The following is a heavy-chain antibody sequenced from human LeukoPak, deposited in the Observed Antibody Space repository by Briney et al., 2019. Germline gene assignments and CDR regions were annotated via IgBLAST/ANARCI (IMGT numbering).Heavy chain of an antibody. D-gene: IGHD6-19*01. Sequence: GGSLRLSCAASGFTFSSYGMHWVRQAPGKGLEWVSYIDTSYTIYYADSVKGRFTISRDNAKNSLYLQMNSLRAEDTAVYYCAKDPSPVAVDYYSGMDVWGQGTTVTVSS. CDR2: IDTSYTI. V-gene: IGHV3-48*01. J-gene: IGHJ6*02. CDR3: AKDPSPVAVDYYSGMDV. CDR1: GFTFSSYG.